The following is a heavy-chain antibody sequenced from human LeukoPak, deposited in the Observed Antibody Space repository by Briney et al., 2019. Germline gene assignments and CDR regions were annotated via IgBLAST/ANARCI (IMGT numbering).Heavy chain of an antibody. D-gene: IGHD3-22*01. Sequence: SETLSLTCTASGGSISSYYWSWVRQPPGKGLEWIGYIYYSGSTNYNPSRNSRVSIKVDTSKNQYSLKLSAVTAADTALYNYAIESYYDCSGIETWGQVTLVTVA. CDR3: AIESYYDCSGIET. CDR1: GGSISSYY. V-gene: IGHV4-59*01. J-gene: IGHJ5*02. CDR2: IYYSGST.